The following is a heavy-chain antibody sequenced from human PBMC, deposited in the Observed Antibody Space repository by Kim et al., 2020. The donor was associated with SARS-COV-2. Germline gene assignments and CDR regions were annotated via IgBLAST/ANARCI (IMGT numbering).Heavy chain of an antibody. Sequence: ASVKVSCKASGYTFTSYAMHWVRQAPGQRLEWMGWINAGNGNTKYSQKFQGRVTMTRDTSASTAYMELSSLRSEDTAVYYCARDPVDIVATMPEALDYWGQGTLVTVSS. D-gene: IGHD5-12*01. CDR3: ARDPVDIVATMPEALDY. CDR2: INAGNGNT. V-gene: IGHV1-3*01. J-gene: IGHJ4*02. CDR1: GYTFTSYA.